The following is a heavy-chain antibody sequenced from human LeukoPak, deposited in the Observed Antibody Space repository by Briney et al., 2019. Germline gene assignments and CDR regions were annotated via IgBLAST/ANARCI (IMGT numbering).Heavy chain of an antibody. CDR2: INPNSGGT. V-gene: IGHV1-2*04. CDR1: GYTFTGYY. CDR3: ASSWYGSEYFQH. Sequence: ASVKVSCKASGYTFTGYYMHWVRQAPGQGLEWMGWINPNSGGTNHAQKFQGWVTMTRDTSISTAYMELSRLRSDDTAVYYCASSWYGSEYFQHWGQGTLVTVSS. D-gene: IGHD3-10*01. J-gene: IGHJ1*01.